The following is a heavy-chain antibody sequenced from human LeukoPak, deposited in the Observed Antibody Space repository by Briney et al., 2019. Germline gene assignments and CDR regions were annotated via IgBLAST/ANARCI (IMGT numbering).Heavy chain of an antibody. V-gene: IGHV4-39*01. CDR1: GGSISSSSYY. Sequence: ASETLSLTCTVSGGSISSSSYYWDWIRQPPGKGLEWIGSIYYSGSTYYNPSLKSRVTISVDTSKSQFSPKLSSVTAADTGVYYCGRRETTVTSYFDYWGQGTLVTVSS. CDR2: IYYSGST. D-gene: IGHD4-17*01. J-gene: IGHJ4*02. CDR3: GRRETTVTSYFDY.